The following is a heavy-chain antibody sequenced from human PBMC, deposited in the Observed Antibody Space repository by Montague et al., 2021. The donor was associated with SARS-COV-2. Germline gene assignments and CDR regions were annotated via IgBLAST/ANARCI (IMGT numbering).Heavy chain of an antibody. CDR3: ARGRRILLWFGELFPGGDYYGMDV. V-gene: IGHV4-39*01. J-gene: IGHJ6*02. Sequence: SKTLSLTCTVSGGSISSSSYYWGWIRQPPGKGLEWIGSIYYSGSTYYNPSLKSRVTTSVDTSKNQFSLKLSSVTAADTAVYYCARGRRILLWFGELFPGGDYYGMDVWGQGTTVTVSS. CDR1: GGSISSSSYY. CDR2: IYYSGST. D-gene: IGHD3-10*01.